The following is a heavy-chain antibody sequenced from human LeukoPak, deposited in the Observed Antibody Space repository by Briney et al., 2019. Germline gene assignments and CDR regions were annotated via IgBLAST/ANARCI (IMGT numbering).Heavy chain of an antibody. CDR3: ARAMVRGGQYGY. Sequence: GGSLRLSCAAPGFTFSSYSMNWVRQAPGKGLEWVSSISSSSSYIYYADSVKGRFTISRDNAKNSLYLQMNSLRAEDTAVYYCARAMVRGGQYGYWGQGTLVTVSS. D-gene: IGHD3-10*01. CDR2: ISSSSSYI. V-gene: IGHV3-21*01. CDR1: GFTFSSYS. J-gene: IGHJ4*02.